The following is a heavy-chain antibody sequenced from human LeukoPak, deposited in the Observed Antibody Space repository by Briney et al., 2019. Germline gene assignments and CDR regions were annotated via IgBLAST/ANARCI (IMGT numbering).Heavy chain of an antibody. D-gene: IGHD6-13*01. V-gene: IGHV3-7*01. CDR1: GFSFSSYW. J-gene: IGHJ4*02. CDR3: AAQGMNFDY. Sequence: PGGSLRLSCAASGFSFSSYWMSWVRQAPGKGLEWVANIKQDGSEKYYVNSVKGRFTISRDNAKNSLYLQMNSLRAEDTAVYYCAAQGMNFDYWGQGTLVTVSS. CDR2: IKQDGSEK.